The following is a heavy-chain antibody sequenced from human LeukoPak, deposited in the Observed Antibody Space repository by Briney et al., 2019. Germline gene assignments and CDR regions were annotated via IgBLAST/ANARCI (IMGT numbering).Heavy chain of an antibody. CDR2: ISWVGGST. D-gene: IGHD6-6*01. J-gene: IGHJ4*02. CDR1: GFTFDDYT. V-gene: IGHV3-43*01. Sequence: GGSLRLSCAASGFTFDDYTMHWVRQAPGKGLEWVSLISWVGGSTYYADSVKGRFTISRDNSKNSLYLQMNSLRTEDTVLYDCAKDMGYSSSLGGFDYWGQGTLVTVSS. CDR3: AKDMGYSSSLGGFDY.